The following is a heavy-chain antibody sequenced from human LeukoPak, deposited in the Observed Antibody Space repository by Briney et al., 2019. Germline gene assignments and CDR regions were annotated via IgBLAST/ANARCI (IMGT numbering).Heavy chain of an antibody. Sequence: SETLSLTCTVSGGSLSSYSWSWIQQPAGKGLEWIGRIYTSGSTSYNPSLTSRVSMSLDTSKKQISLKLSSVTAADTAVYYCARETLTFPDFWGQGTLVTVSS. D-gene: IGHD3-9*01. CDR2: IYTSGST. CDR1: GGSLSSYS. CDR3: ARETLTFPDF. J-gene: IGHJ4*02. V-gene: IGHV4-4*07.